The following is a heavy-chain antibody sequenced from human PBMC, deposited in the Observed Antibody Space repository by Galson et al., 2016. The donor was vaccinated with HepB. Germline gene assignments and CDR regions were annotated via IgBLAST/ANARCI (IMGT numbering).Heavy chain of an antibody. J-gene: IGHJ4*02. CDR2: IHPGDSDT. Sequence: QSGAEVKKPGESLKISCKGSGYSFPSYWIGWVRQMPGKGLEWMGIIHPGDSDTKYSPSFQGQVTFTVDKSIRTAYLQCRSLKASDSAMYFCARSLLRPFDRSGQYQFDFWGQGTLVTVSS. CDR1: GYSFPSYW. V-gene: IGHV5-51*01. D-gene: IGHD3-9*01. CDR3: ARSLLRPFDRSGQYQFDF.